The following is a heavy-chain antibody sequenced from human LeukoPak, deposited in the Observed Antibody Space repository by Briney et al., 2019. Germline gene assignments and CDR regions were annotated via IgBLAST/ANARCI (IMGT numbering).Heavy chain of an antibody. CDR3: AIGITMVRGVPPDYY. Sequence: SVKVSCKASGGTFSSYAISWVRQAPGQGLEWMGRIIPIFGTANYAQKFQGRVTITTDESTSTAYMELSSLRSEDTAVYYCAIGITMVRGVPPDYYWGQGTLVTVSS. D-gene: IGHD3-10*01. J-gene: IGHJ4*02. V-gene: IGHV1-69*05. CDR1: GGTFSSYA. CDR2: IIPIFGTA.